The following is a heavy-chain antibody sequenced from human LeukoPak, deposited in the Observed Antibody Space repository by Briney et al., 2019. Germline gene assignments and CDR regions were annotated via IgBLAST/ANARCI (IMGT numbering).Heavy chain of an antibody. D-gene: IGHD3-3*01. CDR2: INHSGST. CDR1: GGSFSGYY. V-gene: IGHV4-34*01. J-gene: IGHJ4*02. Sequence: SETLSLTCAVYGGSFSGYYWSWIRQPPGKGLEWIGEINHSGSTNYNPSLKSRVTISVDTSKNQFSLKLSSVTAADTAVYYCARGGGSFDYWGQGTLVTVSS. CDR3: ARGGGSFDY.